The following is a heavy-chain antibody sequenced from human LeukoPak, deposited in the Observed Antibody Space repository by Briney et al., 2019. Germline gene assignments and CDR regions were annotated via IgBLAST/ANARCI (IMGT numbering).Heavy chain of an antibody. Sequence: ASVKVSCKASGYTFTSYGISWVRQAPGQGLEWMGWISAYNGNTNYAQKFQGRVTMTRNTSISTAYMELSSLRSEDTAVYYCARHYYYDSSGYYRLGYWGQGTLVTVSS. CDR1: GYTFTSYG. J-gene: IGHJ4*02. D-gene: IGHD3-22*01. CDR2: ISAYNGNT. CDR3: ARHYYYDSSGYYRLGY. V-gene: IGHV1-18*01.